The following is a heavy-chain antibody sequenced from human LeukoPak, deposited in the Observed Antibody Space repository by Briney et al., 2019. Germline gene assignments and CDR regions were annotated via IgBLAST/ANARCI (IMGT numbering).Heavy chain of an antibody. CDR1: GYTFTSYY. Sequence: GASVKVSCKASGYTFTSYYMHWVRQAPGQGLEWMGIINPSGGGTSYAQKFQGRVTMTRDTSTSTVYMELSSLSSEDPAVYYCARAPYCGGDCYPNWFDPWGQGTLVTVSS. CDR2: INPSGGGT. V-gene: IGHV1-46*01. CDR3: ARAPYCGGDCYPNWFDP. D-gene: IGHD2-21*02. J-gene: IGHJ5*02.